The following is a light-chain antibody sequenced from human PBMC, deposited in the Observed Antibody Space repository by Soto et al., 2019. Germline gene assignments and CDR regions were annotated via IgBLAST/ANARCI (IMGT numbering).Light chain of an antibody. J-gene: IGKJ5*01. CDR1: QSVSSSY. V-gene: IGKV3-20*01. CDR3: QQYGSSPPIT. Sequence: SPGTLSLSPGERATLSCRASQSVSSSYLAWYQQKPGQAPRLLIYGASSRATGIPDRFSGSGSGTDFTLTISRLEPEDFAVYYCQQYGSSPPITFGQGTRLPIK. CDR2: GAS.